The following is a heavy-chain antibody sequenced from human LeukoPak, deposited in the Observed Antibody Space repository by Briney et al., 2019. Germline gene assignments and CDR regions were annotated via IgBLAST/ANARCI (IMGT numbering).Heavy chain of an antibody. D-gene: IGHD3-22*01. CDR3: AREGGGYYDSSGSIDY. CDR1: GFTFSSYS. V-gene: IGHV3-48*02. J-gene: IGHJ4*02. Sequence: GASLRLSCAASGFTFSSYSMNWVRQAPGRGLEWVSYISSSSSTIYYADSVKGRFTISRGNAKNSLYLQMNSLTDEDTAVYYCAREGGGYYDSSGSIDYWGEGTLVTVSS. CDR2: ISSSSSTI.